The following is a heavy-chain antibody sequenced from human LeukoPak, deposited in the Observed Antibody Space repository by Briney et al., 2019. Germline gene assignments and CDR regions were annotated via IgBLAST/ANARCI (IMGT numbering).Heavy chain of an antibody. CDR1: GFTVSSNY. J-gene: IGHJ4*02. Sequence: GGSLRLSCAASGFTVSSNYMSWVRQAPGKGLEWVSVIYSGGRTDYADSVKGRFTISRDNSKNTLNLQMNSLRADDTAVYYCARSQAVAGRVDYWGQGTLVTVSS. CDR2: IYSGGRT. CDR3: ARSQAVAGRVDY. V-gene: IGHV3-53*01. D-gene: IGHD6-19*01.